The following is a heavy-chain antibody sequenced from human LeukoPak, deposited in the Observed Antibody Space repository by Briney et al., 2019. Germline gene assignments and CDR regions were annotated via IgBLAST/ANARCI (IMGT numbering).Heavy chain of an antibody. V-gene: IGHV3-23*01. CDR1: GFTFNSYA. CDR3: AKDSYSSSWYSDY. CDR2: ISGSGAST. Sequence: SGGSLRLSCAASGFTFNSYAMSWVRQAPGKGLEWVSGISGSGASTYYADSVKGRFTISRDNSKNTLYLQMNSLRAEDTAVYYCAKDSYSSSWYSDYWGQGTLVTVSS. J-gene: IGHJ4*02. D-gene: IGHD6-13*01.